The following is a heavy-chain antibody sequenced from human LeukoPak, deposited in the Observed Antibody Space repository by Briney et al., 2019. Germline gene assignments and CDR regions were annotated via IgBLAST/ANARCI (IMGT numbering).Heavy chain of an antibody. CDR1: GYTFTNFG. V-gene: IGHV1-18*01. CDR2: ISTYNGNT. Sequence: ASVKVSCKTFGYTFTNFGISWVRQAPGQGLEWMGWISTYNGNTNYAQNFQGRVAMTTDTSTNTAYMELGSLTSDDTAVYYCARASQSTETTKYFLHWGQGTLVIVSS. D-gene: IGHD4-17*01. CDR3: ARASQSTETTKYFLH. J-gene: IGHJ1*01.